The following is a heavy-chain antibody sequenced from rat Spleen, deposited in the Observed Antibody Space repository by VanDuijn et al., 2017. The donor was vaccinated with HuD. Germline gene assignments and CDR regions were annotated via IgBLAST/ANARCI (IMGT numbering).Heavy chain of an antibody. J-gene: IGHJ4*01. D-gene: IGHD1-2*01. CDR1: GVTFSDYN. V-gene: IGHV5S10*01. Sequence: EVQLVESGGALVQPGRSLRLSCAASGVTFSDYNMAWVRQAPKKGLEWVATIIYDGSSTYYLDSVQGRFTISRDNAKNTLYLQMDSLRSEDTATYYCTTCAIAAISTPYMDAWGQGASVTVSS. CDR3: TTCAIAAISTPYMDA. CDR2: IIYDGSST.